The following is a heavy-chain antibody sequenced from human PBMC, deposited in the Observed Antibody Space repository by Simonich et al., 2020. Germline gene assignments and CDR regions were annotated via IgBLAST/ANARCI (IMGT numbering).Heavy chain of an antibody. CDR2: SSPYNGKT. CDR3: ARASRGTWWYYYFDY. J-gene: IGHJ4*02. Sequence: QVQLVQSGAEVKKPGASVKVSCKASGYTFTSYGISWVRQAPGQGLEWMGWSSPYNGKTNYAQKLQGRVTMTPDTSTSTAYMELRSLRSDDTAVYYCARASRGTWWYYYFDYWGQGTLVTVSS. D-gene: IGHD2-15*01. CDR1: GYTFTSYG. V-gene: IGHV1-18*01.